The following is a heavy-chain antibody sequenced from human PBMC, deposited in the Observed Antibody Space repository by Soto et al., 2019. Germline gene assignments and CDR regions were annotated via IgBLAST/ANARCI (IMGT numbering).Heavy chain of an antibody. CDR2: TRNKANSYTT. Sequence: GGSLRLSCAASGFTFSDHYMDWVRQAPGKGLEWVGRTRNKANSYTTEYAASVKGRFTISRDDSKNSLYLQMNSLKTEDTAVYYCARVGRYCSGGSCYSVLYYFDYWGQGTLVTLSS. CDR1: GFTFSDHY. V-gene: IGHV3-72*01. CDR3: ARVGRYCSGGSCYSVLYYFDY. J-gene: IGHJ4*02. D-gene: IGHD2-15*01.